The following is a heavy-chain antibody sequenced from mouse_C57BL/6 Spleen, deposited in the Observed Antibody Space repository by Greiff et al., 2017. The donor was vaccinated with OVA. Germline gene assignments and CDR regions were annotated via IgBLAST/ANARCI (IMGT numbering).Heavy chain of an antibody. CDR1: GYTFTSYT. J-gene: IGHJ4*01. CDR2: INPSSGYT. Sequence: QVQLQQSGAELARPGASVKMSCKASGYTFTSYTMHWVKQRPGQGLEWIGYINPSSGYTKYNQKFKDKATLTADKSSSTAYMQLSSLTSEDSAVYYCARTGYDGDYYAMDYWGQGTSVTVSS. CDR3: ARTGYDGDYYAMDY. V-gene: IGHV1-4*01. D-gene: IGHD2-2*01.